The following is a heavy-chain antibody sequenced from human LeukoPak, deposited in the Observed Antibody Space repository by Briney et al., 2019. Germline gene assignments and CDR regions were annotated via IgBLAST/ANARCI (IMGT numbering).Heavy chain of an antibody. V-gene: IGHV1-2*02. CDR1: GYTFTGYY. CDR3: ARVSDRGVTIDY. J-gene: IGHJ4*02. Sequence: ASVKVSCKASGYTFTGYYMHWVRQAPGQGLEWMGWINPNSGGTNYAQKFQGRVTMTRDTSISTAYMERSRLRSDDTAVYYCARVSDRGVTIDYWGQGTLVTVSS. D-gene: IGHD3-10*01. CDR2: INPNSGGT.